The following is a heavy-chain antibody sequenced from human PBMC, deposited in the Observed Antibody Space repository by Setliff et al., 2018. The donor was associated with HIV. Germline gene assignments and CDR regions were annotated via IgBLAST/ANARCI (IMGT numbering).Heavy chain of an antibody. Sequence: GASVKVSCKASGYTFTSYGISWVRQAPGQGLEWMGWISAANGDTNFAQKFQGRVTMTTDTLTSTAYMELRSLRSEDTAIYYCVTVVGDLSCTGGSCFSYFEYWGQGTLVTVSS. CDR2: ISAANGDT. V-gene: IGHV1-18*01. CDR1: GYTFTSYG. J-gene: IGHJ4*02. D-gene: IGHD2-15*01. CDR3: VTVVGDLSCTGGSCFSYFEY.